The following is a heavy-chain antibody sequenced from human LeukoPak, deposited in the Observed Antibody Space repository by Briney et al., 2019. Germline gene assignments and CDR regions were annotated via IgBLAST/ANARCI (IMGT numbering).Heavy chain of an antibody. CDR1: GYTFTGYY. Sequence: ASVKVSCKASGYTFTGYYVHWVRQAPGQGLEWMGWINPNSGGTNYAQKFQGRVTMTRDTSISTAYMELSRLRSDDTAVYYCASAYSSGWPYFDYWGQGTLVTVSS. J-gene: IGHJ4*02. V-gene: IGHV1-2*02. CDR3: ASAYSSGWPYFDY. D-gene: IGHD6-19*01. CDR2: INPNSGGT.